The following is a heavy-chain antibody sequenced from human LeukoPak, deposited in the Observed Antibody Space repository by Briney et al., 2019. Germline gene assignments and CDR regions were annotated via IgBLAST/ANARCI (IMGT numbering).Heavy chain of an antibody. J-gene: IGHJ4*02. CDR3: ARGGGYCSGGSCYTYHFDY. CDR1: GGSISSYY. CDR2: IYYSGST. V-gene: IGHV4-59*01. Sequence: PSETLSLTCTVSGGSISSYYWSWIRQPPGKGLEWIGYIYYSGSTNYNPSLKSRVTISVDTSTIQFSLKLSSVTAADTAVYYCARGGGYCSGGSCYTYHFDYWGQGTLVTVSS. D-gene: IGHD2-15*01.